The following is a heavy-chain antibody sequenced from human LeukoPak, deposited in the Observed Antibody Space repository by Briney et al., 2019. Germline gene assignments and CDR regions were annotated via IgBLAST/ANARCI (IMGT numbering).Heavy chain of an antibody. CDR2: ISSSSSYI. CDR3: ARGXXXIAARWWVEEPRWYFFDX. CDR1: GFTFSSYS. J-gene: IGHJ5*01. Sequence: GESLRLSCAASGFTFSSYSMNWVRQAPGKGLEWVSSISSSSSYIYYADSMKGRFTISRDNAMNSLYLQMNSLRAEDTAVYYCARGXXXIAARWWVEEPRWYFFDXWGXGTLVT. D-gene: IGHD6-6*01. V-gene: IGHV3-21*01.